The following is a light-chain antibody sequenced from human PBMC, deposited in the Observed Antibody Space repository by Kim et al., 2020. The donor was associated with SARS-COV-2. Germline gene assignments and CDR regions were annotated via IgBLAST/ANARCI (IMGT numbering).Light chain of an antibody. J-gene: IGLJ1*01. CDR1: GSDVGGYNY. V-gene: IGLV2-8*01. CDR3: SSYAGSNNYV. Sequence: QSALTQPPSASGSPGQSVTISCTGTGSDVGGYNYVSWYQQHPGKAPKLMIYEVSKGPSGVPDRFSGSKSGNTASLTVSGLQAEDEADYYCSSYAGSNNYVFGTGTKVTVL. CDR2: EVS.